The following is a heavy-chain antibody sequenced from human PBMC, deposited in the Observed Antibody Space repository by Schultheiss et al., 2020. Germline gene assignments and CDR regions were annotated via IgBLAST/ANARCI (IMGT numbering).Heavy chain of an antibody. D-gene: IGHD3-22*01. V-gene: IGHV3-23*01. CDR1: GFTFSSYA. Sequence: GGSLRLSCAASGFTFSSYAMSWVRQAPGKGLEWVSAISGSGGSTYYADSVKGRFTISRDNSKNTLYLQMNSLRAEDTAVYYCARVNGNYYDSSGYYPLDIWGQGTMVTV. CDR2: ISGSGGST. J-gene: IGHJ3*02. CDR3: ARVNGNYYDSSGYYPLDI.